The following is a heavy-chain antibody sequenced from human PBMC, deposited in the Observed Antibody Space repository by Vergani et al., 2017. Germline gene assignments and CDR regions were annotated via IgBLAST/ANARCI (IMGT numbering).Heavy chain of an antibody. CDR1: GFTFSSYG. Sequence: QVQLVESGGGVVQPGGSLRLSCAASGFTFSSYGMHWVRQAPGKGLEWVAFIRYDGSNKYYADSVKGRFTISRDNSKNTLYLQMNSLRAEDTAVYYCARERVAVAGYYYYGMDVWGQGTTVTVSS. J-gene: IGHJ6*02. CDR3: ARERVAVAGYYYYGMDV. D-gene: IGHD6-19*01. V-gene: IGHV3-30*02. CDR2: IRYDGSNK.